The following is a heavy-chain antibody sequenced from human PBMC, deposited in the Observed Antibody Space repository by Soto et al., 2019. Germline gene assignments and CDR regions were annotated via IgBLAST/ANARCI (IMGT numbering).Heavy chain of an antibody. V-gene: IGHV4-61*05. Sequence: SETLSLTCTVSGGSISSSSYYWGWIRQPPGKRLEWVAYIFHTGNTNYNPSLKSRVTISVDTSKNQFSLKLRSVTPADTAVYYCAALDGALDYWGPGTLVTVSS. CDR2: IFHTGNT. J-gene: IGHJ4*02. D-gene: IGHD3-10*01. CDR1: GGSISSSSYY. CDR3: AALDGALDY.